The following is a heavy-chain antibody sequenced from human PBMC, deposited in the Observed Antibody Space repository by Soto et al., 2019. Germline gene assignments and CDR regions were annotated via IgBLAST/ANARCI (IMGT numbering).Heavy chain of an antibody. D-gene: IGHD7-27*01. Sequence: ASVKVSCKASGYTFTGYYMHWVRQAPGQGLEWMGWINPNSGGTNYAQKFQGWVTMTRDTSISTAYMELSRLRSDDTAVYYCARKLGNDAFDIWGQATMVTVSS. J-gene: IGHJ3*02. CDR1: GYTFTGYY. V-gene: IGHV1-2*04. CDR3: ARKLGNDAFDI. CDR2: INPNSGGT.